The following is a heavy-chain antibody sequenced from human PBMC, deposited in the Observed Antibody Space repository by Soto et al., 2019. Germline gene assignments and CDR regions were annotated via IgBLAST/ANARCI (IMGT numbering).Heavy chain of an antibody. J-gene: IGHJ4*02. V-gene: IGHV3-30-3*01. D-gene: IGHD5-12*01. CDR1: GFTFSSYA. CDR2: ISYDGSNK. CDR3: ASDPGGNSGYDPIDY. Sequence: QVQLVESGGGVVQPGRSLRLSCAASGFTFSSYAMHWVRQAPGKGLEWVAVISYDGSNKYYADSVKGRFTISRDNSKNTLYLQMNSLRAEDTAVYYCASDPGGNSGYDPIDYWGQGTLVTVSS.